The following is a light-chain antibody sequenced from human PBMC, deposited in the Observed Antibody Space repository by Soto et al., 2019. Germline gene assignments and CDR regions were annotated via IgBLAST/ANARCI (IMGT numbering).Light chain of an antibody. J-gene: IGKJ2*01. CDR1: QGVRNW. CDR3: QQAYSFPYT. Sequence: DIQMTQSPSSVSASVGDRVTITCRASQGVRNWLAWYQQKPGEAPKLLIYAASTLRRGVQSRFRGSGSGTDFTFTITSLQPEDFATYYCQQAYSFPYTFGQGTKLEIK. V-gene: IGKV1-12*01. CDR2: AAS.